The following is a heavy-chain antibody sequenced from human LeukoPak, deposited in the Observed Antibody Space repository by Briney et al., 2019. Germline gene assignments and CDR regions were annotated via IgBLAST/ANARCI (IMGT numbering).Heavy chain of an antibody. D-gene: IGHD6-13*01. V-gene: IGHV4-59*01. Sequence: PSETLSLTCTVSGGSLNNYYWSWIRQPPGKGLEWIGFIYYSGSTNYNPSLKSRVTISVDTSKNQFFLNLRSVTAADTAVYYCARVPRIEAGATGDWFDPWGQGTVVTVSS. CDR2: IYYSGST. J-gene: IGHJ5*02. CDR1: GGSLNNYY. CDR3: ARVPRIEAGATGDWFDP.